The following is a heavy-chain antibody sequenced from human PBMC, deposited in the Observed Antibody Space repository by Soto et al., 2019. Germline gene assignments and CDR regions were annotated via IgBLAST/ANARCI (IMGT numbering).Heavy chain of an antibody. J-gene: IGHJ4*02. V-gene: IGHV4-31*03. CDR1: GGSISSGGYY. CDR2: IYYSGST. CDR3: ARATGITMVRGVQNDY. D-gene: IGHD3-10*01. Sequence: QVQLQESGPGLVKPSQTLSLTCTVSGGSISSGGYYWSWIRQHPGKGLEWIGYIYYSGSTYYNPSLKSRVTISVDTSKNQFSLKLSSVTAADTAVYYCARATGITMVRGVQNDYWGQGTLVTVSS.